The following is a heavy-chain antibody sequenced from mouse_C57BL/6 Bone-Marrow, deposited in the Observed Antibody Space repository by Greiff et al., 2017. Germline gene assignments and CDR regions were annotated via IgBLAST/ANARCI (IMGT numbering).Heavy chain of an antibody. V-gene: IGHV14-4*01. CDR3: TTDYYGTPAYFDY. CDR2: IDPENGDT. Sequence: EVQLQESGAELVRPGASVKLSCTASGFNIKDDYMHWVKQRPEQGLEWIGWIDPENGDTEYASKFQGKATITADTSSNTAYLQLSSLTSEDTAVYYCTTDYYGTPAYFDYWGQGTTLTVSS. D-gene: IGHD1-1*01. CDR1: GFNIKDDY. J-gene: IGHJ2*01.